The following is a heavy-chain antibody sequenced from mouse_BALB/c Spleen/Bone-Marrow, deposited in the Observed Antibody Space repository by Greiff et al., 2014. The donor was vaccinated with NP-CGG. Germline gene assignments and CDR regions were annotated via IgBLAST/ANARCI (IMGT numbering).Heavy chain of an antibody. CDR3: ARSGERYGAMDY. J-gene: IGHJ4*01. CDR2: ISDGGTYT. V-gene: IGHV5-4*02. D-gene: IGHD1-1*02. CDR1: GFTFSDFY. Sequence: EVNLVESGGDLVKPGGSLKLSCAASGFTFSDFYMFWFRQTPEKRLEWVATISDGGTYTYYPDSVKGRFTISRDNAKNHLYLQMSSLKSEDTAMYYCARSGERYGAMDYWGQGTSVTVSS.